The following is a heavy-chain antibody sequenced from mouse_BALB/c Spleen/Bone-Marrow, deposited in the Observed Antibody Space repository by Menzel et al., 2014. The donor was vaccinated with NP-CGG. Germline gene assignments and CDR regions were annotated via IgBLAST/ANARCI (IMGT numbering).Heavy chain of an antibody. V-gene: IGHV1-80*01. D-gene: IGHD1-1*01. CDR3: ASRGDYSYAMDY. CDR2: IYPGDGDT. Sequence: QVQLQQSGAELVRPGSSVKISYKASGYTFSNYWMNWMKPRPGQGLEWIGQIYPGDGDTNYIGKFTGKATLTADKSSSTAYMQLSSLTSEDSAVYFCASRGDYSYAMDYWGQGTSVTVSS. CDR1: GYTFSNYW. J-gene: IGHJ4*01.